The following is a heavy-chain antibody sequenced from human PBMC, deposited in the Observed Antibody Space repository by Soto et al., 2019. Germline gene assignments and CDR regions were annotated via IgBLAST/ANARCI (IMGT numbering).Heavy chain of an antibody. CDR1: GFTFSSHW. CDR3: ASSPPDRNYDGLFDF. J-gene: IGHJ4*02. Sequence: GGSLRLSCVASGFTFSSHWMTWVRQAPGKALEWVANIKQDGSEKYYVDSVKGRFTISRDNAKNSLFLQMNSLRAEDTAVYYCASSPPDRNYDGLFDFWGPRTLVTAS. V-gene: IGHV3-7*03. CDR2: IKQDGSEK. D-gene: IGHD3-22*01.